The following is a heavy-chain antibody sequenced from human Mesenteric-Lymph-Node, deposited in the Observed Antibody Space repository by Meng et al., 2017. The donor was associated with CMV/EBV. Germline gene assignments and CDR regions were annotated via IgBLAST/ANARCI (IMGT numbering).Heavy chain of an antibody. CDR1: GYTFGNYG. V-gene: IGHV1-18*01. CDR2: ISVYNGDT. D-gene: IGHD2-21*02. Sequence: SGYTFGNYGMRWVRQAPGQGLEWMGWISVYNGDTYYAQKFQGRVTLATDTSTSTAYMELRSLRSDDTAVYYCARDVPESGDLLFDSWGQGTMVTVSS. CDR3: ARDVPESGDLLFDS. J-gene: IGHJ4*02.